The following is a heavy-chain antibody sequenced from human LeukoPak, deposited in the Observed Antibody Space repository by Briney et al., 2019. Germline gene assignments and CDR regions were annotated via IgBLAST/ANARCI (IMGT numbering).Heavy chain of an antibody. CDR2: IYYSGST. CDR3: ARDTGVVTDY. D-gene: IGHD2-21*01. V-gene: IGHV4-59*01. Sequence: SETLSLTCAVYGGSFSESYWSWIRQSPGKGLEWIGYIYYSGSTNYNPSLKSRVTISVDTSKNQFSLKLSSVTAADTAVYYCARDTGVVTDYWGQGTLVTVSS. J-gene: IGHJ4*02. CDR1: GGSFSESY.